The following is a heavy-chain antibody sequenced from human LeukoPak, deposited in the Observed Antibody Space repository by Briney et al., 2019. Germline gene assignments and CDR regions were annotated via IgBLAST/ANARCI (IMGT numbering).Heavy chain of an antibody. CDR1: GGTFISYA. J-gene: IGHJ4*02. CDR2: IIPIFGTA. Sequence: SVKVSCKASGGTFISYAISWVRQAPGQGLECMGRIIPIFGTANYAQKFQGRVTITTDESTSTAYMELSSLRSEDTAVYYCARGIWELGYWGQGTLVTVSS. CDR3: ARGIWELGY. D-gene: IGHD3-10*01. V-gene: IGHV1-69*05.